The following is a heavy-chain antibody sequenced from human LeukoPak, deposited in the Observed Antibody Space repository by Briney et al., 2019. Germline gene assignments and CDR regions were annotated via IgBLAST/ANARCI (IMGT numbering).Heavy chain of an antibody. J-gene: IGHJ4*02. Sequence: GGSLRLSCAASGFTFSNYRMNWVRQAPGKGLEWVSTISSSSSYMYYADSVRGRFTISRDNAKSSLYLQMNSLRAEDTAVYYCARASGGDRGYDLYYLDYWGQGSLVTVSS. D-gene: IGHD5-12*01. CDR3: ARASGGDRGYDLYYLDY. CDR1: GFTFSNYR. V-gene: IGHV3-21*01. CDR2: ISSSSSYM.